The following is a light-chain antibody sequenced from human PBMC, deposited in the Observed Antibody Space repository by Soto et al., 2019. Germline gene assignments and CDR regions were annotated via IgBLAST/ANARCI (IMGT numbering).Light chain of an antibody. CDR3: CSYTRSSTLL. J-gene: IGLJ2*01. Sequence: QSVLTQPAPVSGSPGQSITISCTGTSSDVGRYNYVSWYQQHPGRAPRLIVYEVINRPAGVSNRFSGSKSGNTASLTISGLHAADEADYYCCSYTRSSTLLFGGGTKLTVL. CDR2: EVI. V-gene: IGLV2-14*01. CDR1: SSDVGRYNY.